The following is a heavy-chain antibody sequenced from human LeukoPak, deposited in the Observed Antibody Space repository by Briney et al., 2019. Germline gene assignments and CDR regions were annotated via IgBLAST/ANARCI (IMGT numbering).Heavy chain of an antibody. CDR3: AMGSDDCRSTSCYEAHAFEI. V-gene: IGHV3-30*02. CDR1: GFTFSSYG. D-gene: IGHD2-2*01. CDR2: IRYDGSNK. J-gene: IGHJ3*02. Sequence: GGSLRLSCAASGFTFSSYGMHWVRQAPGKGLEWVAFIRYDGSNKYYADSVKGRFTISRDNSKNTLYLQMNSLRAEDTAVYYCAMGSDDCRSTSCYEAHAFEIWGQGTMVTVSS.